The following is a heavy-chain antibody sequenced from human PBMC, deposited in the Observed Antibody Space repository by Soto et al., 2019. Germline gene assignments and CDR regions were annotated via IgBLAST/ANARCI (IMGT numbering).Heavy chain of an antibody. J-gene: IGHJ6*02. CDR2: INTNTGNP. D-gene: IGHD5-12*01. CDR1: GYTFTSYA. V-gene: IGHV7-4-1*01. CDR3: ARDVIVATTGRGYYYYGMEV. Sequence: ASVKVSCKASGYTFTSYAMNWVRQAPGQGLEWMGWINTNTGNPTYAQGVTGRFVFSLDTSVSTAYLQICSLKAEDTAVYYCARDVIVATTGRGYYYYGMEVWGQGTTVTVSS.